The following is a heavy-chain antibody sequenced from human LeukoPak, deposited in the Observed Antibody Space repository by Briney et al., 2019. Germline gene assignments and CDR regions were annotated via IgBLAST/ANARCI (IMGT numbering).Heavy chain of an antibody. CDR3: ARGLGGGYYYDSSGYYYVPHFDY. CDR2: INWNGGST. D-gene: IGHD3-22*01. CDR1: GFTFDDYG. J-gene: IGHJ4*02. V-gene: IGHV3-20*04. Sequence: GGSLRLSCAASGFTFDDYGMSWVRQAPGKGLEWVSGINWNGGSTGYADSVKGRFTISRDNAKNSLYLQMNSLRAEDTALYYCARGLGGGYYYDSSGYYYVPHFDYWGQGTLVTVSS.